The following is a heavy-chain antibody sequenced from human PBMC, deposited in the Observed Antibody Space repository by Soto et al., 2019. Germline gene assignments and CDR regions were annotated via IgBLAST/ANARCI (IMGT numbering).Heavy chain of an antibody. Sequence: QVQLVQSGAELTKPGAAVKVACKASGYKFTTYFIHWVRQAPGQGLEWMGMIHPSGDTGYAQKFRGRVTMTIDTSMTTAYMELRNLTSEDTAVYFSVRGYCTTSPCSGDFQFWGQGTLVTVSS. J-gene: IGHJ1*01. CDR1: GYKFTTYF. CDR3: VRGYCTTSPCSGDFQF. D-gene: IGHD2-15*01. V-gene: IGHV1-46*01. CDR2: IHPSGDT.